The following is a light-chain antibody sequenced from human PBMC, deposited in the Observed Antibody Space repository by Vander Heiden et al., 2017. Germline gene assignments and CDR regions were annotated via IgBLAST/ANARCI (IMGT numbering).Light chain of an antibody. V-gene: IGLV2-14*03. Sequence: HSALTHPASVTGSPGQSITISCTGSRSDGGGDNYVSWYQQHPGKAPKLMIYDVNNRPSGVSHRFSGPKSGNTASLTNSGLQAEDEADYYCSSYTSSNTWVFGGGTKLTVL. J-gene: IGLJ3*02. CDR3: SSYTSSNTWV. CDR1: RSDGGGDNY. CDR2: DVN.